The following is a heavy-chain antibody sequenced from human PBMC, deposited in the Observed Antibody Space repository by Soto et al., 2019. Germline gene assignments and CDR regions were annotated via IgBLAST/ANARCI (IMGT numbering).Heavy chain of an antibody. Sequence: ASVKVSCKASGYTFTSYGISWVRQAPGQGLEWMGWISAYNGNTNYAQKLQGRVTMTTDTPTSTAYMELRSLRSDDTAVYYCARGVNYDFWSGYYVDYWGQGPLVTVSS. CDR1: GYTFTSYG. V-gene: IGHV1-18*04. CDR2: ISAYNGNT. J-gene: IGHJ4*02. D-gene: IGHD3-3*01. CDR3: ARGVNYDFWSGYYVDY.